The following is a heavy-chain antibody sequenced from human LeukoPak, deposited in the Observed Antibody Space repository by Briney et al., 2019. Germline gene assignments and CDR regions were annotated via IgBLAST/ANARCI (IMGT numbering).Heavy chain of an antibody. CDR2: IDYSGST. V-gene: IGHV4-39*07. J-gene: IGHJ4*02. CDR1: GGSISSSSYY. CDR3: ARDFVNRNYGCFY. Sequence: SETLSLTCTVSGGSISSSSYYWGWIRQSPGKGLEWIGSIDYSGSTYYNPSLKSRITISLDTSKNQFSLKLSSVTAADTAVYYCARDFVNRNYGCFYWGQGTLVTVSS. D-gene: IGHD3-10*01.